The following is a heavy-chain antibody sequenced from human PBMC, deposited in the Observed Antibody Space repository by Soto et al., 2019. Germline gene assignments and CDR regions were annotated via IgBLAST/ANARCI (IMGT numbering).Heavy chain of an antibody. Sequence: PGGSLRLSCAASGFTFSSYAMSWVRQAPGKGLEWVSAISGSGGSTYYADSVKGRFTISRDNSKNTLYLQMNSLRAEDTAVYYSAKDEGRSIVPAAIYYFDYWGQGTLVTVSS. CDR3: AKDEGRSIVPAAIYYFDY. V-gene: IGHV3-23*01. J-gene: IGHJ4*02. D-gene: IGHD2-2*01. CDR1: GFTFSSYA. CDR2: ISGSGGST.